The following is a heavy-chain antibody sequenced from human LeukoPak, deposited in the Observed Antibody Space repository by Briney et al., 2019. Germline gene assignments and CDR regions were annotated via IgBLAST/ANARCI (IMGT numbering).Heavy chain of an antibody. Sequence: GGSLRLSCAASGFTFSSYSMNWVRQAPWKGLEWVSPISSSSSYIYYADSVKGRFTISRDNAKNSLYLQMNSLRAEDTAVYYCARDLDSNYNYYYYYYMDVWGKGTTVTVSS. J-gene: IGHJ6*03. CDR1: GFTFSSYS. CDR2: ISSSSSYI. D-gene: IGHD4-11*01. CDR3: ARDLDSNYNYYYYYYMDV. V-gene: IGHV3-21*01.